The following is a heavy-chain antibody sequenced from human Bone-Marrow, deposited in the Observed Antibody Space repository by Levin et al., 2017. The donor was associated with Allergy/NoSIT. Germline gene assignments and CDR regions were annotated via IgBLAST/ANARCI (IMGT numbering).Heavy chain of an antibody. V-gene: IGHV3-48*04. J-gene: IGHJ4*02. D-gene: IGHD1-26*01. CDR2: ISSTGSPI. CDR3: ARGSIVGAPTSDH. CDR1: GFTFRTFS. Sequence: GGSLRLSCVVSGFTFRTFSMNWVRQAPGKGLEWVSYISSTGSPIFYADSVKGRFTISRDNAKNSLYLQMNSLRAEDPAVYYCARGSIVGAPTSDHWGQGTLVTVSS.